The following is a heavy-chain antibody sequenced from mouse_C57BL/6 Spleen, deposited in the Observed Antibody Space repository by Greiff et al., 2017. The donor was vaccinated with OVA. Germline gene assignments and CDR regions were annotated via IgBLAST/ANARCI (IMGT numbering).Heavy chain of an antibody. D-gene: IGHD1-1*01. J-gene: IGHJ1*03. Sequence: VQLQQSGAELVKPGASVKLSCKASGYTFTEYTIHWVKQRSGQGLEWIGWFYPGSGSIKYNEKFKDKATLTADKSSSTVYMELSRLTSEDSAVYFCARHEEGYYGSSYRYFDVWGTGTTVTVSS. V-gene: IGHV1-62-2*01. CDR2: FYPGSGSI. CDR3: ARHEEGYYGSSYRYFDV. CDR1: GYTFTEYT.